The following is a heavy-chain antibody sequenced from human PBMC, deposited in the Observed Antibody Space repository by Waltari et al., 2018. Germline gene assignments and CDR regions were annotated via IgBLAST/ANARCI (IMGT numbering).Heavy chain of an antibody. CDR1: GGSISSYY. CDR2: IYYSGST. V-gene: IGHV4-59*01. CDR3: ARERITAGLDP. D-gene: IGHD3-10*01. J-gene: IGHJ5*02. Sequence: QVQLQESGPGLVQPSETLSLTCTVSGGSISSYYWTRIRQPPGQGLEWIGYIYYSGSTNYNPSLKSRVTISVDTSKNQFSLKLSSVTAADTAVYYCARERITAGLDPWGQGTLVTVSS.